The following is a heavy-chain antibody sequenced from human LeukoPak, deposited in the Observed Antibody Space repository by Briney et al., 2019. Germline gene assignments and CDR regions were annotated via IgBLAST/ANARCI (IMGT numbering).Heavy chain of an antibody. CDR3: ARDRRVDFDY. V-gene: IGHV4-38-2*02. J-gene: IGHJ4*02. CDR2: IYHSGST. CDR1: GGSISSGYY. D-gene: IGHD2-15*01. Sequence: SETLSLTCTVSGGSISSGYYWGWIRQPPGKGLEWIGSIYHSGSTYYNPSLKSRVTISVDTSKNQFSLKLSSVTAADTAVYYCARDRRVDFDYWGQGTLVTVSS.